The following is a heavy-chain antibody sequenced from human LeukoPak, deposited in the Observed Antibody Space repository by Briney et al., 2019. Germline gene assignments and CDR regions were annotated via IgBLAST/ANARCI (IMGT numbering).Heavy chain of an antibody. CDR3: AREGDILTGYYNDRAYFDY. J-gene: IGHJ4*02. V-gene: IGHV3-23*01. Sequence: GGSLRLSCAASGFTFSSYAMSWVRRAPGKGLEWVSAISGSGGSTYYADSVKGRFTISRDNSKNTLYLQMNSLRSDDTAVYYFAREGDILTGYYNDRAYFDYWGQGTLVTVSS. CDR1: GFTFSSYA. D-gene: IGHD3-9*01. CDR2: ISGSGGST.